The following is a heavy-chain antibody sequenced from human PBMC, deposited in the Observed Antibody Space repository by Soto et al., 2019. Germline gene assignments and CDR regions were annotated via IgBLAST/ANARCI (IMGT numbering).Heavy chain of an antibody. CDR3: AKDSGASGYHDY. J-gene: IGHJ4*02. Sequence: EVQLLESGGGLVQPGGSLRLSCAASGFTFSSYAMSWVRQAPGKGLEWVSAISGSGGSTYYADSVKGRFTISRDNSKNTLYLQRNSLRAEDTAVYYCAKDSGASGYHDYWGQGTLVTVSS. CDR1: GFTFSSYA. V-gene: IGHV3-23*01. CDR2: ISGSGGST. D-gene: IGHD5-12*01.